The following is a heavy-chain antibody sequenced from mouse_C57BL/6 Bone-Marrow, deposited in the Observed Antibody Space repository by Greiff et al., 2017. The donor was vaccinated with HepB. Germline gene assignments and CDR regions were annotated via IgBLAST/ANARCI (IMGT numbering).Heavy chain of an antibody. Sequence: VQLVESGAELMKPGASVKLSCKATGYTFTGYWIEWVKQRPGHGLEWIGEILPGSGSTNYNEKFKGKATFTADTSSNTAYMQLSSLTTEDSAIYYCARWGYYYGSSYGAWFAYWGQGTLVTVSA. CDR1: GYTFTGYW. D-gene: IGHD1-1*01. CDR3: ARWGYYYGSSYGAWFAY. V-gene: IGHV1-9*01. J-gene: IGHJ3*01. CDR2: ILPGSGST.